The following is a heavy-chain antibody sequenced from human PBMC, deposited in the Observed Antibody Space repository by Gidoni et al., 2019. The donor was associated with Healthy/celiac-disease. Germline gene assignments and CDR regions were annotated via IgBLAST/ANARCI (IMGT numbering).Heavy chain of an antibody. CDR1: GGSISSGGYS. J-gene: IGHJ4*02. Sequence: QLQLQESGSGLVKPSQTLSLTCAVSGGSISSGGYSWSWIRQPPGTGLEWIGYIYHSGSTYYNPSLKSRVTISVDMSKNQFSLKLSSVTAADTAVYYCARGPAGETIFGAGPFDYWGQGTLVTVSS. V-gene: IGHV4-30-2*01. D-gene: IGHD3-3*01. CDR2: IYHSGST. CDR3: ARGPAGETIFGAGPFDY.